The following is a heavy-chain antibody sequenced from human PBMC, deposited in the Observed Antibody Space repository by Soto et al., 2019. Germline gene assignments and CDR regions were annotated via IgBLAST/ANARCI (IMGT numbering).Heavy chain of an antibody. CDR3: ARDHLGIAAGDFDL. J-gene: IGHJ4*02. CDR1: GFSFDTYN. D-gene: IGHD6-19*01. Sequence: GGSLRLSCAASGFSFDTYNMSWVRQAPGKGLEWVSSISSGRPDIFYSDSVRGRFTISRDDAKKSLFLQMNSLRADDTAVYYFARDHLGIAAGDFDLWGQGTLVTVSS. V-gene: IGHV3-21*01. CDR2: ISSGRPDI.